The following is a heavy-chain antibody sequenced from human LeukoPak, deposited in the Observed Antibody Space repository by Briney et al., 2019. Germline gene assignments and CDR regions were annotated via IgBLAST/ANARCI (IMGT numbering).Heavy chain of an antibody. V-gene: IGHV4-30-4*01. Sequence: PSETLSLTCTVSGGSISSGDYYWSWIRQPPGKGLEWIGYIYYSGSTYYNPSLKSRVTISVDTSKNQFSLKLSSVTAADTAVYYCARGGGPYSSGPRDAFDIWGQGTMVTVSS. CDR2: IYYSGST. CDR1: GGSISSGDYY. J-gene: IGHJ3*02. CDR3: ARGGGPYSSGPRDAFDI. D-gene: IGHD3-22*01.